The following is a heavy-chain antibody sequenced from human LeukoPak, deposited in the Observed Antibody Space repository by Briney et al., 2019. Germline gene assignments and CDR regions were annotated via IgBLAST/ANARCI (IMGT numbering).Heavy chain of an antibody. J-gene: IGHJ5*02. D-gene: IGHD2-2*01. V-gene: IGHV1-2*02. CDR2: INPNSGGT. CDR1: GYTFTGYY. CDR3: ARAESVVPAAMDWFDP. Sequence: ASVKVSCKASGYTFTGYYMHWVRQAPGQGLEWIGWINPNSGGTNYAQKFQGRVTMTRDTSISTAYMELSRLRSDDTAVYYCARAESVVPAAMDWFDPWGQGTLVTVSS.